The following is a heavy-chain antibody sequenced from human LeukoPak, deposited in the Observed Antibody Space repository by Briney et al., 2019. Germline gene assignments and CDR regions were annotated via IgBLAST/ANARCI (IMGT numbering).Heavy chain of an antibody. CDR3: TTGTPPGYCSSTSCYRGDAFDI. Sequence: GGSLRLSCAASGFTFSNAWMSWLRQAPGKGLEWVGRIKSKTDGGPTDYAAPVKGRFTISRDDSKNTLYRQMNSLKTEDTAVYYCTTGTPPGYCSSTSCYRGDAFDICGQGTMVTVSS. J-gene: IGHJ3*02. CDR1: GFTFSNAW. V-gene: IGHV3-15*01. D-gene: IGHD2-2*01. CDR2: IKSKTDGGPT.